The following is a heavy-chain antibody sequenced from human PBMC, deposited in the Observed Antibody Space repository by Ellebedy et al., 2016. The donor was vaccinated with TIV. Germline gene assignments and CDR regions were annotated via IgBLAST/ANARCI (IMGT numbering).Heavy chain of an antibody. CDR2: INSDGSST. D-gene: IGHD2-21*02. V-gene: IGHV3-74*01. CDR1: GFTFSSYW. CDR3: AREQVVTAILYYYYGMDV. Sequence: GGSLRLXCAASGFTFSSYWMHWVRQAPGKGLVWVSRINSDGSSTSYADSVKGRFTISRDNAKNTLYLQMNSLRAEDTAVYYCAREQVVTAILYYYYGMDVWGQGTTVTVSS. J-gene: IGHJ6*02.